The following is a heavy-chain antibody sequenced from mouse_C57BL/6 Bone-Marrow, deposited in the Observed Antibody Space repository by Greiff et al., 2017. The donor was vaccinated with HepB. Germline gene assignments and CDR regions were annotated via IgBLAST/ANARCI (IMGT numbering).Heavy chain of an antibody. Sequence: QVQLQQPGAELVKPGASVKLSCKASGYTFTSYWMHWVKQRPGQGLEWIGMIHPNSGSTNYNEKFKSKATLTVDKSSSTAYMQLSSLTSEDSAVYYCARPYYYGSAWFAYWGQGTLVTVSA. CDR1: GYTFTSYW. CDR3: ARPYYYGSAWFAY. V-gene: IGHV1-64*01. CDR2: IHPNSGST. D-gene: IGHD1-1*01. J-gene: IGHJ3*01.